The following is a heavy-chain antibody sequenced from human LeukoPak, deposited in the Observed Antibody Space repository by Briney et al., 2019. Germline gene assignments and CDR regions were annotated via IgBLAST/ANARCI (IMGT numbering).Heavy chain of an antibody. CDR3: ARTCGGDCYSGGFNYYMDV. Sequence: GASVKVSCKASGYTFTGYYMHWVRQAPGQGLEWMGWINPNSGGTNYAQKFQGRVTMTRDTSISTAYMELSRLRSDDTAVYYCARTCGGDCYSGGFNYYMDVWGKGTTVTVSS. D-gene: IGHD2-21*02. CDR2: INPNSGGT. CDR1: GYTFTGYY. V-gene: IGHV1-2*02. J-gene: IGHJ6*03.